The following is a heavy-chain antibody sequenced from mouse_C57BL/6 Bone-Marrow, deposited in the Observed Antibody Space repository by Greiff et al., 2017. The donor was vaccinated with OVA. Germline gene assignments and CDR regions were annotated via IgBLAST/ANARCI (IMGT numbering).Heavy chain of an antibody. CDR3: ARSDSSSAWFAY. D-gene: IGHD1-1*01. J-gene: IGHJ3*01. CDR1: GFTFTDYY. CDR2: IRNKANGYTT. V-gene: IGHV7-3*01. Sequence: EVQGVESGGGLVQPGGSLSLSCAASGFTFTDYYMSWVRQPPGKALEWLGFIRNKANGYTTEYSASVKGRFTISRDNSQSILYLQMNALRAEGSATYYCARSDSSSAWFAYWGQGTLVTVSA.